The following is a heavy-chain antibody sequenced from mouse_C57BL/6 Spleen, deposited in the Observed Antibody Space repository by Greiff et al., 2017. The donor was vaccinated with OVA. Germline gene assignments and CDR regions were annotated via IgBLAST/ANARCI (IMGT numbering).Heavy chain of an antibody. CDR2: IWSGGST. Sequence: QVQLQQSGPGLVQPSQSLSITCTVSGFSLTSYGVHWVRQSPGKGLVWLGVIWSGGSTDYNAAFISRLSISKDNSTSQVFFKMNSLQADDTAIYYCARIDDGAYAMDYWGQGTSVTVSS. CDR3: ARIDDGAYAMDY. D-gene: IGHD2-12*01. CDR1: GFSLTSYG. J-gene: IGHJ4*01. V-gene: IGHV2-2*01.